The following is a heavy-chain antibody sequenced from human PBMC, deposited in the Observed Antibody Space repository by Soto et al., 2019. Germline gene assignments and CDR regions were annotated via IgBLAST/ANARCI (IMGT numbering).Heavy chain of an antibody. V-gene: IGHV4-31*03. CDR2: IYHSGGA. Sequence: PSETLSLTCTVSGDSVSSGFYYWSWLRQPPGKGLEWIGYIYHSGGASYNPSLRGRAVISIDTSKNQFSLRLNAVTAADTATYYCARDYYGAGSQYYYYGMEVWGQGTTVTVSS. CDR3: ARDYYGAGSQYYYYGMEV. CDR1: GDSVSSGFYY. J-gene: IGHJ6*02. D-gene: IGHD3-10*01.